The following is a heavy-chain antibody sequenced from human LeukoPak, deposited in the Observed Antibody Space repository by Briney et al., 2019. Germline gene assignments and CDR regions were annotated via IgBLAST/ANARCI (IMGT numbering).Heavy chain of an antibody. CDR3: ARPYSSGWYAAFDI. CDR1: GGSISSYY. J-gene: IGHJ3*02. Sequence: SETLSLSCSVSGGSISSYYWSWIRQPQGKGLEWIGYISYSGSTNYNPSLKSRVTISVDTSKNQFSLKLSSVTAADTAVYYCARPYSSGWYAAFDIWGQGTMVTVSS. V-gene: IGHV4-59*01. CDR2: ISYSGST. D-gene: IGHD6-19*01.